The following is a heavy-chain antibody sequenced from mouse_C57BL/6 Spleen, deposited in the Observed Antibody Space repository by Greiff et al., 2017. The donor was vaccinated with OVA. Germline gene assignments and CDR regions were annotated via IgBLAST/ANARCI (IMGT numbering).Heavy chain of an antibody. Sequence: DVQLQESGGDLVKPGGSLKLSCAASGFTFSSYGMSWVRQTPDKRLEWVATISSGGSYTYYPDSVKGRFTISRDNAKNTLYLQMSSLKSEDTAMYYCARPTVVAGGYAMDYWGQGTSVTVSS. D-gene: IGHD1-1*01. V-gene: IGHV5-6*01. CDR3: ARPTVVAGGYAMDY. CDR2: ISSGGSYT. J-gene: IGHJ4*01. CDR1: GFTFSSYG.